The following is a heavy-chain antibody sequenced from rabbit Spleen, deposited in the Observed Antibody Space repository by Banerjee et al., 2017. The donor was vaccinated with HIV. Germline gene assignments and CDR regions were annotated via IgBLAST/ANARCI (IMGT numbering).Heavy chain of an antibody. J-gene: IGHJ4*01. Sequence: QSLEESGGDLVKPGASLTLTCTASGFTISSSYWICWVRQAPGKGLEWIACINTATGKAVYASWAKGRFTISTTSSTTVTLQLNSLTAADTATYFCARGSATMTMVITGYYLSLWGPGTLVTVS. CDR2: INTATGKA. V-gene: IGHV1S40*01. D-gene: IGHD2-1*01. CDR1: GFTISSSYW. CDR3: ARGSATMTMVITGYYLSL.